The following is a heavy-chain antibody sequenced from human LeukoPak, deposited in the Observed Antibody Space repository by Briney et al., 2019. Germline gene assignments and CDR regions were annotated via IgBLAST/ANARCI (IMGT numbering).Heavy chain of an antibody. CDR3: ARPAGRDYYDSSGYVLY. CDR1: VYTFTSYS. J-gene: IGHJ4*02. V-gene: IGHV1-18*01. Sequence: GASVKGSCKASVYTFTSYSINWVRQAPGQGLEWMGRISAYNGNTDYAQKFQGRVTVTTDTSTSTAYMELRSLRLDDTAVYYCARPAGRDYYDSSGYVLYWGQGTRVTVSS. CDR2: ISAYNGNT. D-gene: IGHD3-22*01.